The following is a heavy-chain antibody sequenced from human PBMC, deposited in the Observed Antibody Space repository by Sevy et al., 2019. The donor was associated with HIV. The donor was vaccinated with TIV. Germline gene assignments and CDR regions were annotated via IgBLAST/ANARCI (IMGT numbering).Heavy chain of an antibody. CDR3: ARGFYYDSKGGYFDY. CDR2: INPNSGGT. Sequence: ASVKVSCKASGYTFTGYYIHWVRQAPGQGLEWMGRINPNSGGTNYAQKFQGRVTMTRDTSISTAYMELSRLRSDDTAVYYCARGFYYDSKGGYFDYWGQGTLVTVSS. J-gene: IGHJ4*02. D-gene: IGHD3-22*01. CDR1: GYTFTGYY. V-gene: IGHV1-2*06.